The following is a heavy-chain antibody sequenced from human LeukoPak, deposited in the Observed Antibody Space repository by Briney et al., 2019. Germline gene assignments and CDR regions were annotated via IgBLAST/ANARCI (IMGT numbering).Heavy chain of an antibody. V-gene: IGHV4-34*01. D-gene: IGHD3-9*01. CDR3: ASVLRYFGWSSGFDY. J-gene: IGHJ4*02. Sequence: SETLSLTCAVYGGSFSGYYWSWIRQPPGKGLEWIGEINHSGSTNYNPSLKSRVTISVDTSKNQFSLKLSSVTAADTAVYYCASVLRYFGWSSGFDYWGQGTLVTVSS. CDR1: GGSFSGYY. CDR2: INHSGST.